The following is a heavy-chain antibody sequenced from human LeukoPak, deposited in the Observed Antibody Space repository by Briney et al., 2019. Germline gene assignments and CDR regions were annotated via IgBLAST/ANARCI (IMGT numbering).Heavy chain of an antibody. V-gene: IGHV4-39*07. Sequence: SETLSLTCTVSGGSISSSSYYWGWIRQPPGKGLEWIGSIYYSGSTYYNPSLKSRVTISVDTSKNQFSLKLSSVTAADTAVYYCARVGWNLRGYSGYKPWGPDYYYGMDVWGQGTTVTVSS. CDR1: GGSISSSSYY. CDR3: ARVGWNLRGYSGYKPWGPDYYYGMDV. J-gene: IGHJ6*02. CDR2: IYYSGST. D-gene: IGHD5-12*01.